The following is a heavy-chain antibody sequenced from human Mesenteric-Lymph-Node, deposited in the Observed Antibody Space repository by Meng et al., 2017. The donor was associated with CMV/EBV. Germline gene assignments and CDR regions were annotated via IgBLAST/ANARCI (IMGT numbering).Heavy chain of an antibody. CDR1: GGSISSSSYY. V-gene: IGHV4-39*07. Sequence: SETLSLTCTVSGGSISSSSYYWGWIRQPPGKGLEWIGSIYYSGSTYYNPSLKSRVTISVDTSKNQFSLKLSSVTAADTAVYYCARDTYTYGHYYGMDVWGQGTTVTVSS. D-gene: IGHD5-18*01. CDR3: ARDTYTYGHYYGMDV. J-gene: IGHJ6*02. CDR2: IYYSGST.